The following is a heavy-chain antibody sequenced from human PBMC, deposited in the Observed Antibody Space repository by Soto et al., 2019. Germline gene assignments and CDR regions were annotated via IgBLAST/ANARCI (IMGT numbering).Heavy chain of an antibody. CDR1: GYTFTSYG. D-gene: IGHD3-22*01. J-gene: IGHJ4*02. CDR3: ATVWDYYDSSGYYVDY. V-gene: IGHV1-18*01. Sequence: GASVEVSCKASGYTFTSYGISWVRQAPGQGLEWMGWISAYNGNTNYAQKLQGRVTMTTDTSTSTAYMELRSLRSDDTAVYYCATVWDYYDSSGYYVDYWGQGTLVTVSS. CDR2: ISAYNGNT.